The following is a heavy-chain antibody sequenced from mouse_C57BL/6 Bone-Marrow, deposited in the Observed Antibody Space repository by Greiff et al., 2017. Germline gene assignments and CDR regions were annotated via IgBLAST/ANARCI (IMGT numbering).Heavy chain of an antibody. J-gene: IGHJ4*01. Sequence: VQLQQSGAELVRPGTSVKMSCKASGYTFTNYWIGWAKQRPGHGLEWIGDIYPGGGYTNYNEKFKGKATLTAEKSSNTAYMQFSSQTSEDSAIYYCARLGTGTYAMDYWGQGTSVTVSS. D-gene: IGHD4-1*01. CDR2: IYPGGGYT. CDR3: ARLGTGTYAMDY. CDR1: GYTFTNYW. V-gene: IGHV1-63*01.